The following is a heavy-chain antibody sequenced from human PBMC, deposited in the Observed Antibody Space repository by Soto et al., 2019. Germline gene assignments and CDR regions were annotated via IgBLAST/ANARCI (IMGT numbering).Heavy chain of an antibody. Sequence: QVQLQESGPGLVKPSGTLSLTCAVSSGSISSSNWWSWVRQPPGKGLEWIGEIYHSGSTNYNPSLKTRVTISVDMSKNQFSLKLSSVTAADTAVYFFARDRIAAAGTSSAGIDYWGQGTLVTVSS. J-gene: IGHJ4*02. V-gene: IGHV4-4*02. CDR2: IYHSGST. CDR1: SGSISSSNW. CDR3: ARDRIAAAGTSSAGIDY. D-gene: IGHD6-13*01.